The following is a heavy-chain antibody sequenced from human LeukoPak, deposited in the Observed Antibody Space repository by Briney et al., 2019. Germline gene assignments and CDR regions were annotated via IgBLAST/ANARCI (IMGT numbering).Heavy chain of an antibody. CDR1: GYTFTSYD. CDR3: ARAPATGGRFLEWLLYSYYGMDV. D-gene: IGHD3-3*01. J-gene: IGHJ6*02. CDR2: MNPNSGNT. Sequence: ASVKVSCKASGYTFTSYDINWVRQATGQGLEWMGWMNPNSGNTGYAQKFQGRVTMTRNTSISTAYMELSSLRSEDTAVYYCARAPATGGRFLEWLLYSYYGMDVWGQGPTVTVSS. V-gene: IGHV1-8*01.